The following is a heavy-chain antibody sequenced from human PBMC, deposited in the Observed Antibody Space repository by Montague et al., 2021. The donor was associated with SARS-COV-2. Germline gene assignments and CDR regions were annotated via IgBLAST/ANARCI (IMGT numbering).Heavy chain of an antibody. CDR2: ITGSGGGT. V-gene: IGHV3-23*01. J-gene: IGHJ4*02. Sequence: SMRLSCAASGFTFSSYALSWVRQAPGKGLEWVSAITGSGGGTYYAGSVKGRFTIPKDNSKNILYLQMNSLRAEDTAVYYCSKDQVYSGSYFADWGQGTLVTVSS. CDR3: SKDQVYSGSYFAD. D-gene: IGHD1-26*01. CDR1: GFTFSSYA.